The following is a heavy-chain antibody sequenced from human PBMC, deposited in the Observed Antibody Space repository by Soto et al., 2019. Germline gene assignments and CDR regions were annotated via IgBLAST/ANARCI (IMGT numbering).Heavy chain of an antibody. CDR1: GFTFSGSA. CDR3: TRRAAAAAAVPSGMDV. D-gene: IGHD6-13*01. V-gene: IGHV3-73*01. J-gene: IGHJ6*02. Sequence: GGSLRLSCAASGFTFSGSAMHWVRQASGKGLEWVGRIRSKANSYATAYAASVKGRFTISRDDSKNTAYLQMNSLKTEDTAVYYCTRRAAAAAAVPSGMDVWGQGTTVTVSS. CDR2: IRSKANSYAT.